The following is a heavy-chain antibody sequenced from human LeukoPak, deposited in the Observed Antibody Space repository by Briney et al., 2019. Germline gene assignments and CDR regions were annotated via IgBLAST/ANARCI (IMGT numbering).Heavy chain of an antibody. J-gene: IGHJ3*02. Sequence: GGPLRLSCAASGFTFSSNYMSWVRQAPGKGLEWVSVIYSGGSTYYSDSVKGRFTISRDNSKNTLYLQMNSLRAEDTAVYYCARASAHSAFNAFDIWGQGTMVTVSS. CDR3: ARASAHSAFNAFDI. CDR2: IYSGGST. D-gene: IGHD1-26*01. V-gene: IGHV3-53*01. CDR1: GFTFSSNY.